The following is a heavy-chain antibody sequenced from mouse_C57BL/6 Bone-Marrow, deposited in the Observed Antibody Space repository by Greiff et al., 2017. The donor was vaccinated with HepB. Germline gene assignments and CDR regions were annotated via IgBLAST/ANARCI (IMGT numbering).Heavy chain of an antibody. Sequence: VQLQQSGAELVKPGASVKISCKASGYTFTDYYINWVKQRPGQGLEWIGKIGPGSDSTYYNEKFKGKATLTADKSSSTAYMQLSSLTSEDSAVYFCALITTVRGPHYYAMDYWGQGTSVTVSS. CDR2: IGPGSDST. CDR3: ALITTVRGPHYYAMDY. D-gene: IGHD1-1*01. V-gene: IGHV1-77*01. J-gene: IGHJ4*01. CDR1: GYTFTDYY.